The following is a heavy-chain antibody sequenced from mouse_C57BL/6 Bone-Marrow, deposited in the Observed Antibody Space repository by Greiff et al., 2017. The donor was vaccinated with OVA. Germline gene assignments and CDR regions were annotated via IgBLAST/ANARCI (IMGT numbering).Heavy chain of an antibody. V-gene: IGHV1-19*01. CDR2: INPYNGGT. CDR3: ARGQLRPYFDY. CDR1: GYTFTDYY. D-gene: IGHD3-2*02. J-gene: IGHJ2*01. Sequence: EVQLQQSGPVLVKPGASVKMSCKASGYTFTDYYMNWVKQSHGKSLEWIGVINPYNGGTSYNQKFKGKATLTVDKSSSTAYMELNSLTSEDSAVYYGARGQLRPYFDYWGQGTTLTVSS.